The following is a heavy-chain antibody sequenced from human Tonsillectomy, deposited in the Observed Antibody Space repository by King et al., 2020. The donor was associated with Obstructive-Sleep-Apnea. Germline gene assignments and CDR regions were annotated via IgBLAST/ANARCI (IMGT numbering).Heavy chain of an antibody. V-gene: IGHV3-30*18. J-gene: IGHJ6*02. CDR3: AKDHYYDSSGRYEGGYYYYGMDV. CDR1: GFTFSSYG. D-gene: IGHD3-22*01. CDR2: ISYDGSNK. Sequence: VQLVESGGGVVQPGRSLRLSCAASGFTFSSYGMHWVRQAPGKGLEWVAVISYDGSNKYYADSVKGRFTISRDNSKNTLYLQMNSLRAEDTAVYYCAKDHYYDSSGRYEGGYYYYGMDVWGQGTTVTVSS.